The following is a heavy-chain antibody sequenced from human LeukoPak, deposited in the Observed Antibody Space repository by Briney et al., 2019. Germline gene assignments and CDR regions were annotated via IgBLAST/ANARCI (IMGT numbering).Heavy chain of an antibody. CDR3: EGGLYSGGWYGGDY. CDR2: IWNGGNKK. V-gene: IGHV3-33*01. J-gene: IGHJ4*02. D-gene: IGHD6-19*01. CDR1: GFTFSYYG. Sequence: PGGSLRLSCAASGFTFSYYGMHWVRQAPGKGLEWVAVIWNGGNKKYYADSVKGRFTISRDNYKNPLYLQMNSLGAEDTAIYCCEGGLYSGGWYGGDYWGQGTLVTVSS.